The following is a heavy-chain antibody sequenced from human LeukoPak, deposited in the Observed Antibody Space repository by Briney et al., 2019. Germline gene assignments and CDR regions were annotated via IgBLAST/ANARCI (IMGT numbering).Heavy chain of an antibody. V-gene: IGHV4-59*11. CDR1: GGSLSSHY. D-gene: IGHD5/OR15-5a*01. CDR3: ARGALRGFYAFFHMDV. Sequence: SETLSLTCTVSGGSLSSHYWIWIRQSPEKGLEWIGDISSSGSTGYNPSLRSRVTISLDTSKNQFSLNLSSVTAADTAVYYCARGALRGFYAFFHMDVWGKGTTVTVSS. CDR2: ISSSGST. J-gene: IGHJ6*03.